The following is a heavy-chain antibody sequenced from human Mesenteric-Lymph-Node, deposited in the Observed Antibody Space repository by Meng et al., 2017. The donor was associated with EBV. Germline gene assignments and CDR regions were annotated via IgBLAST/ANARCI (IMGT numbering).Heavy chain of an antibody. CDR2: ISHGGSI. D-gene: IGHD6-19*01. CDR1: GESFTPYF. J-gene: IGHJ4*02. Sequence: VHRQPWGGGLCKPSATLALACAVFGESFTPYFWSWIRQPPGKGLEWIGEISHGGSINYNPSLKSRLTISVDTSNNLFSLNINSVTVADTAVYYCARGGLQSSGWYKERPHWGQGTLVTVSS. V-gene: IGHV4-34*02. CDR3: ARGGLQSSGWYKERPH.